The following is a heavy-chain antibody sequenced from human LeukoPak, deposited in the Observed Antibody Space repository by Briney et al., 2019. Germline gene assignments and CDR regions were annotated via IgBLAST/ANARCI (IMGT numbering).Heavy chain of an antibody. CDR1: GGSISSSSYY. CDR2: IYYSGST. J-gene: IGHJ4*02. Sequence: SETLSLTCTVSGGSISSSSYYWGWIRQPPGKGLEWIGSIYYSGSTYYNPSLKSRVTISVDTSKNQFSLKLSSATAADTAVYYCARAVVTPDFDYWGQGTLVTVSS. V-gene: IGHV4-39*07. CDR3: ARAVVTPDFDY. D-gene: IGHD4-23*01.